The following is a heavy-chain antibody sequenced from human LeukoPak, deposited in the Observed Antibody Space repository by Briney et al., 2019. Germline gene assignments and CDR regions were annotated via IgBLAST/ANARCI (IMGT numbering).Heavy chain of an antibody. D-gene: IGHD6-13*01. CDR2: INHSGST. CDR1: GGSFSGYY. CDR3: ARLLIAAAGRTRINWFDP. J-gene: IGHJ5*02. V-gene: IGHV4-34*01. Sequence: SETLSLTCAVYGGSFSGYYWSWIRQPPGKGLEWIGEINHSGSTNYNPSLKSRVTISVDTSKNQFSLKLSPVTAADTAVYYCARLLIAAAGRTRINWFDPWGQGTLVTVSS.